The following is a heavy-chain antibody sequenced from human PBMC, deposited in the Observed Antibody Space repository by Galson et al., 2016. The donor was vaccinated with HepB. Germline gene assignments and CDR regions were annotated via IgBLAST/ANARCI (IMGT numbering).Heavy chain of an antibody. V-gene: IGHV3-7*01. CDR2: IKQDASEK. J-gene: IGHJ4*02. D-gene: IGHD2-21*02. CDR3: ARDYRHCGADPM. Sequence: SLRLSCAASGFAFNTYWMSRVRHAPGKGLEWVANIKQDASEKYYVDSVKGRFTISRDNAKNSLCLQMNSLTADDTAVYYCARDYRHCGADPMGAQGTLVTVSS. CDR1: GFAFNTYW.